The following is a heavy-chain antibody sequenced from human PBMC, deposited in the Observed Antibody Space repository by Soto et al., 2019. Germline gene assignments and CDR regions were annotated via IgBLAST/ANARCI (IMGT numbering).Heavy chain of an antibody. V-gene: IGHV1-69*06. CDR3: ASWRSYSGSYCFDY. D-gene: IGHD1-26*01. CDR2: VVPMYDSV. J-gene: IGHJ4*02. CDR1: GGTFNSYT. Sequence: ASVKVSCKASGGTFNSYTINWVIQAPGRGLEWVGQVVPMYDSVNYAENFQGRVTITADKSTKAAYMELTSLRSEDTALYFCASWRSYSGSYCFDYWGQGTLVTVSS.